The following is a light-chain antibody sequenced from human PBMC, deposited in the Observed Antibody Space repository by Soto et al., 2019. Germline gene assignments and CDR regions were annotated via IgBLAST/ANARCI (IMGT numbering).Light chain of an antibody. Sequence: DIVMTQSPLSLPVTPGEAASISCRSTQILLYKKKNNYLNWYLQKPGQSPQLLFFLGSNRASGVPDRFSGSGSGTYFTLRISRVEAEDVGIYYCMQTLETPRTFGQGTKVEIK. CDR2: LGS. CDR1: QILLYKKKNNY. J-gene: IGKJ1*01. CDR3: MQTLETPRT. V-gene: IGKV2-28*01.